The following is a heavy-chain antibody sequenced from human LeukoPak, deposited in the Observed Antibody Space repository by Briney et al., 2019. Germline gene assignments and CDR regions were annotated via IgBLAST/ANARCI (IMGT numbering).Heavy chain of an antibody. Sequence: SETLSLTCGVSGGSITNTNYWTWVRQPPGKGLEWIGEVNLQGSTNYNPSLMGRVAISVDTSENHISLQLTSVTAADTAVYYCARGPYYYGMDVWGQGTTVTVSS. V-gene: IGHV4-4*02. J-gene: IGHJ6*02. CDR2: VNLQGST. CDR1: GGSITNTNY. CDR3: ARGPYYYGMDV.